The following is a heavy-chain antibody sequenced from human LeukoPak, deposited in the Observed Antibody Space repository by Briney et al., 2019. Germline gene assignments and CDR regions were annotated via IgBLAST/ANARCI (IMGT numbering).Heavy chain of an antibody. D-gene: IGHD2-15*01. J-gene: IGHJ4*02. Sequence: ASVKVSCKASGYTFTSYYMHWVRQAPGQGLEWMGIINPSGGSTSYAQKFQGRVTMTGDTSTSTVYMELSSLRSEDTAVYYCARGMVVAATINDFDYWGQGTLVTVSS. CDR3: ARGMVVAATINDFDY. CDR2: INPSGGST. V-gene: IGHV1-46*01. CDR1: GYTFTSYY.